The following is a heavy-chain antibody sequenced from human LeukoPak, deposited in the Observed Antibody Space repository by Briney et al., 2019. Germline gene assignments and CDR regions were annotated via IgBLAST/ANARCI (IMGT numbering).Heavy chain of an antibody. CDR3: ASTSGLSYAFDI. Sequence: SETLSLTCAVYGGSFSGYYWSWIRQPPGKGLEWIGEINHSGSTNYNPSLKSRVTISVDTSKNQFSLKLSSVTAADTAVYYCASTSGLSYAFDIWGQGTMVTVSS. CDR2: INHSGST. D-gene: IGHD3-10*01. CDR1: GGSFSGYY. J-gene: IGHJ3*02. V-gene: IGHV4-34*01.